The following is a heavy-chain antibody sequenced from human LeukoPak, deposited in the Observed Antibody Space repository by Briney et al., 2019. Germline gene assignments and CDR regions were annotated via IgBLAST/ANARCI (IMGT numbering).Heavy chain of an antibody. Sequence: GESLKISCKGSGYSFTSYWIGWVRQMPGKGLEWMGIIYPGDSDSIYSPSFQGQVTISADRSISTAYLQWSSLKASDTVMYYCARRTPSRSSTSTSFDYWGQGTLVTVSS. CDR1: GYSFTSYW. CDR3: ARRTPSRSSTSTSFDY. CDR2: IYPGDSDS. J-gene: IGHJ4*02. V-gene: IGHV5-51*01. D-gene: IGHD2-2*01.